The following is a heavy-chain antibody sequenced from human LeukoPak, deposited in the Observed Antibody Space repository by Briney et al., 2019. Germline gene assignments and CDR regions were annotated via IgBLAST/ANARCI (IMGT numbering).Heavy chain of an antibody. D-gene: IGHD5-18*01. CDR1: GFTFSDYT. CDR2: LSCNSAFE. CDR3: ARLRNTALDY. J-gene: IGHJ4*02. V-gene: IGHV3-21*06. Sequence: PGGSLRLSCEASGFTFSDYTMNGLRQPPGKGLEHISYLSCNSAFEDYKDSVRGRFTISRDNGKNSLYLQMNSLTGDDTGIHFCARLRNTALDYWGQGILVTVSS.